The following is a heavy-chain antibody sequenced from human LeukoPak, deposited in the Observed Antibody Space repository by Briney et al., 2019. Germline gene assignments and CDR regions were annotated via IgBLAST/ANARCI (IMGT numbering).Heavy chain of an antibody. Sequence: GGSLRLSCAASGFTFSSYGMHWVRQAPGKGLEWVAVISYDGSNKYYADSVKGRLTISRDNSKNTLYLQMNSLRAEDTAVYYCAKITGYSSSWYGIAGYDYWGQGTLVTVSS. CDR2: ISYDGSNK. CDR3: AKITGYSSSWYGIAGYDY. J-gene: IGHJ4*02. V-gene: IGHV3-30*18. D-gene: IGHD6-13*01. CDR1: GFTFSSYG.